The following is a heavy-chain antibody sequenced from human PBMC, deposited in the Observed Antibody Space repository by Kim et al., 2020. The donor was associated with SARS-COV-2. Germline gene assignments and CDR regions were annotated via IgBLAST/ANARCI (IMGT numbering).Heavy chain of an antibody. CDR3: ARRETNGYYPF. D-gene: IGHD3-22*01. CDR1: GGSIRNYY. CDR2: IYYTGST. V-gene: IGHV4-59*13. J-gene: IGHJ4*02. Sequence: SETLSLTCTVSGGSIRNYYWSWIRQSPERGLEWIGYIYYTGSTNYNPSLQSRLTMSVDTSKNQVSLNLRSVTPADTAVYYCARRETNGYYPFWGQGALVTVSS.